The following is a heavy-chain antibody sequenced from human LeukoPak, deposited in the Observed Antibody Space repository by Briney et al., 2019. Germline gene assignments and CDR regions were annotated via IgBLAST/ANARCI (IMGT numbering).Heavy chain of an antibody. CDR2: IYYSGST. Sequence: SETLSLTCTVSGVSISSYYWSWIRQPPGKGLEWIGYIYYSGSTNYNPSLKSRVTISVDTSKNQLSLKLSSVTAADTAVYYCVMVPDYWGQGTLVTVSS. J-gene: IGHJ4*02. CDR3: VMVPDY. V-gene: IGHV4-59*01. CDR1: GVSISSYY. D-gene: IGHD3-10*01.